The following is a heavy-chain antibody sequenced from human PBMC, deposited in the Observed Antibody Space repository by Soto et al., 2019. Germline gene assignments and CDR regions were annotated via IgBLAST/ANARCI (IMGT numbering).Heavy chain of an antibody. Sequence: GESLKISCAASGFTFSSYGMHWVRQAPGKGLEWVAVIWYDGSNKYYADSVKGRFTISRDNSKNTLYLQMNSLRAEDTAVYYCARDDAVTTGGSFDYWGQGTLVTVSS. J-gene: IGHJ4*02. V-gene: IGHV3-33*01. CDR1: GFTFSSYG. CDR3: ARDDAVTTGGSFDY. D-gene: IGHD4-17*01. CDR2: IWYDGSNK.